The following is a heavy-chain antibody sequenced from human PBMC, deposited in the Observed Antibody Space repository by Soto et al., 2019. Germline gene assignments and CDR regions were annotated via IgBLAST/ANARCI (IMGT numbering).Heavy chain of an antibody. D-gene: IGHD2-2*01. CDR1: GFTFGDYA. J-gene: IGHJ6*03. Sequence: GGSLRLSCTASGFTFGDYAMSWFRQAPGKGLEWVGFIRSKAYGGTTEYAASVKGRFTISRDDSKSIAYLQMSSLKTEDTAVYYCTRAIPDQLLWYWGYYYYMDVWGKGTTVTVSS. CDR2: IRSKAYGGTT. CDR3: TRAIPDQLLWYWGYYYYMDV. V-gene: IGHV3-49*03.